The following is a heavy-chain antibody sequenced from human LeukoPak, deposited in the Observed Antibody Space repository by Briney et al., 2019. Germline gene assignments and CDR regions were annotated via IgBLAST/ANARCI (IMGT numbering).Heavy chain of an antibody. CDR2: ISGSGGST. CDR3: SKGGRWDYYDSSH. CDR1: GFTFSSYA. J-gene: IGHJ3*01. D-gene: IGHD3-22*01. Sequence: GGSLRLSCTASGFTFSSYAINWVRLAPGKGLEWVSSISGSGGSTFYYADSVKGRFTVPRNNSKNTVYLQMNSLRADDTAVYYCSKGGRWDYYDSSHWGQGTMVIVSS. V-gene: IGHV3-23*01.